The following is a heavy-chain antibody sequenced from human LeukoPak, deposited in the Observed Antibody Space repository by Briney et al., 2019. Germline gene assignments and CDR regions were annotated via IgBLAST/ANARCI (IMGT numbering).Heavy chain of an antibody. CDR2: FDPEDGET. V-gene: IGHV1-24*01. Sequence: GASVKVSCKVSGYTLTELSMHWVRQAPGKGLEWMGGFDPEDGETIYAQKFQGRVTMTEDTSTDTAYMELSSLRSEDTAVYYCATDLTVTTPFDYWGQGTLVTVSS. J-gene: IGHJ4*02. D-gene: IGHD4-17*01. CDR1: GYTLTELS. CDR3: ATDLTVTTPFDY.